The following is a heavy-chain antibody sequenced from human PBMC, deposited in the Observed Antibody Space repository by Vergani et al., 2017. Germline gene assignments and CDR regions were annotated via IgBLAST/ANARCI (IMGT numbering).Heavy chain of an antibody. J-gene: IGHJ4*02. Sequence: EVQLLESGGGLVQPGGSLRLSCAASGFTFSSYAMSWVRQAPGKGLEWVSAISWNSGSIGYADSVKGRFTISRDNAKNSLYLQMNSLRAEDTALYYCAKDIVVVYSSSWQPPFFDYWGQGTLVTVSS. D-gene: IGHD6-13*01. CDR2: ISWNSGSI. V-gene: IGHV3-9*01. CDR3: AKDIVVVYSSSWQPPFFDY. CDR1: GFTFSSYA.